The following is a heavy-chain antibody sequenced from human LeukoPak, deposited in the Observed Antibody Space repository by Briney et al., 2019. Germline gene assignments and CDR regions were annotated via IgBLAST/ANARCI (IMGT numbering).Heavy chain of an antibody. J-gene: IGHJ4*02. CDR3: ARGRGAYCGGDCSYFDY. D-gene: IGHD2-21*02. Sequence: ASVKVSCKASGYTFTSYDINWVRQATGQGLEWMGWMNPNSGNTGYAQKFQGRVTMTTNTSISTAYMELSSLRSEDTAVYYCARGRGAYCGGDCSYFDYWGQGTLVTVSS. CDR2: MNPNSGNT. V-gene: IGHV1-8*01. CDR1: GYTFTSYD.